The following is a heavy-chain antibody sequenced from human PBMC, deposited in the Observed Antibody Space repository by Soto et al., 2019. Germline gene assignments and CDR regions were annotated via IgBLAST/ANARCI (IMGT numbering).Heavy chain of an antibody. V-gene: IGHV3-30*18. CDR3: AKDMATILEWLLPSFDY. D-gene: IGHD3-3*01. CDR2: ISYDGSNK. J-gene: IGHJ4*02. Sequence: QVQLVESGGGVVQPGRSLRLSCAASGFTFSSYGMHWVRQAPGKGLEWVAVISYDGSNKYYADSVKGRFTISRDNSKNTLYLHMNSLRAEDTAVYYCAKDMATILEWLLPSFDYWGQGTLVTVSS. CDR1: GFTFSSYG.